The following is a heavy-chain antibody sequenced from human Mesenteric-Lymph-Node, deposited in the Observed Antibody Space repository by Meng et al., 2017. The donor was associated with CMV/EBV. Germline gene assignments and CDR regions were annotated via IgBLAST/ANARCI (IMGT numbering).Heavy chain of an antibody. CDR2: IYYSGTT. V-gene: IGHV4-39*07. J-gene: IGHJ5*02. CDR1: GGSITSSSYY. Sequence: CAVSGGSITSSSYYWGWSRQPPGKGLEWIGSIYYSGTTYYNPSLKSRVTISVDTSKNQFSLKLTSVTAADTAVYYCARRKDLSGWFDPWGQGTLVTVSS. CDR3: ARRKDLSGWFDP.